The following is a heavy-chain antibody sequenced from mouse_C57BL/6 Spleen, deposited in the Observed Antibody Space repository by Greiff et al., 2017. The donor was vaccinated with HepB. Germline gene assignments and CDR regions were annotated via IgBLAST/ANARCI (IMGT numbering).Heavy chain of an antibody. J-gene: IGHJ3*01. CDR1: GYTFTGYW. D-gene: IGHD2-4*01. V-gene: IGHV1-9*01. CDR2: ILPGSGST. Sequence: QVQLQQSGAELMKPGASVKLSCKATGYTFTGYWIEWVKQRPGHGLEWIGEILPGSGSTNYNEKFKGKATFTADTSSNTAYMQRSSLTTEDSAIYYCARGEVYYDYPAWFAYWGQGTLVTVSA. CDR3: ARGEVYYDYPAWFAY.